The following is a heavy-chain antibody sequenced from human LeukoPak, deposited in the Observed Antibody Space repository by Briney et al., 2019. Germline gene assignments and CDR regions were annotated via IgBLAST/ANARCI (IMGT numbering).Heavy chain of an antibody. CDR1: GFTFDYYA. Sequence: GGSLRLSWAAYGFTFDYYAMQWVRQAQGRGLEWVAGISWKSGSIVYADSVKGRFTISRDNAKNSLYLQMNSLRAEDTALYYCAKDIFTGIAAAGAIDYWGQGTLVTVSS. CDR2: ISWKSGSI. CDR3: AKDIFTGIAAAGAIDY. D-gene: IGHD6-13*01. V-gene: IGHV3-9*01. J-gene: IGHJ4*02.